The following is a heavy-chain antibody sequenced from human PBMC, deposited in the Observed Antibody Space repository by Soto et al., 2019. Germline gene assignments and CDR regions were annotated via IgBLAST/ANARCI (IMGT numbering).Heavy chain of an antibody. J-gene: IGHJ4*02. CDR1: GASIRSSGYY. D-gene: IGHD3-3*02. Sequence: PSETLSLTCTVSGASIRSSGYYWSWIRQHPKKGLEWIGYIDYSGVTYYNPSLKSRFIISVDTSENKFSLKVRSMTAADTAVYYCARAPFYHENNAFYSYFYSWGQGILVTVSS. CDR2: IDYSGVT. CDR3: ARAPFYHENNAFYSYFYS. V-gene: IGHV4-31*03.